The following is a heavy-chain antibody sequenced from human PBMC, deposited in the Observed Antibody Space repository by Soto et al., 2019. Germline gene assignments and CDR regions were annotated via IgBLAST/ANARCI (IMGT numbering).Heavy chain of an antibody. CDR1: GFTFSSYW. Sequence: GGSLRLSCAASGFTFSSYWMSWVRQAPGKGLEWVANIKQDGSEKYYVDSVKGRFTISRDNAKNSLYLQMNSLRAEDTAVYYYARRFHATIFRVVPRYYYYYYMYGWGKGRTVTVSS. CDR3: ARRFHATIFRVVPRYYYYYYMYG. CDR2: IKQDGSEK. J-gene: IGHJ6*03. D-gene: IGHD3-3*01. V-gene: IGHV3-7*01.